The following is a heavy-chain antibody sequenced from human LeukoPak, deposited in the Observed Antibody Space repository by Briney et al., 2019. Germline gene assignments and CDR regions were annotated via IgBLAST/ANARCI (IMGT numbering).Heavy chain of an antibody. D-gene: IGHD1-26*01. V-gene: IGHV3-23*01. Sequence: SGGSLRLSCVASGFRFSSYAMSWVRQAPGKGLEWVSSISGSGGSTYYADSVKGRSTISRDNSKNTLYLQVKSLRADDTAVYYCAKEVEFLHSGTSYVYWGQGTPVTVSS. CDR1: GFRFSSYA. J-gene: IGHJ4*02. CDR2: ISGSGGST. CDR3: AKEVEFLHSGTSYVY.